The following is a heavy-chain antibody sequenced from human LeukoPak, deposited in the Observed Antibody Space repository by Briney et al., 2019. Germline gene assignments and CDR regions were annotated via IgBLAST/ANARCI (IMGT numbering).Heavy chain of an antibody. D-gene: IGHD5-12*01. Sequence: GGSLRLSCAASGFTLSSYGMHWVRQAPGKGLEWVAFIRYDGSYKYYADSVKGRFTISRDNSKNTLYLQMKSLRAEDTAVYYCAKGGGYEAQYYYYYLDVWGKGTTVTISS. CDR3: AKGGGYEAQYYYYYLDV. J-gene: IGHJ6*03. CDR1: GFTLSSYG. V-gene: IGHV3-30*02. CDR2: IRYDGSYK.